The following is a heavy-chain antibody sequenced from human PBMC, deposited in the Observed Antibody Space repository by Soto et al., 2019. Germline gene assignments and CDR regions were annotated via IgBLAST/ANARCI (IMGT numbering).Heavy chain of an antibody. J-gene: IGHJ6*02. CDR2: INAGNGNT. V-gene: IGHV1-3*01. D-gene: IGHD3-22*01. Sequence: ASVKVSCNASGYTFTSYSMHWVLHSPGQRLEWMGWINAGNGNTKYSQKFQGRVTITRDTSASTAYMELSSLRSEDTAVYYCAKVLDYYDPHYYGMDVWGQGTTVTVSS. CDR1: GYTFTSYS. CDR3: AKVLDYYDPHYYGMDV.